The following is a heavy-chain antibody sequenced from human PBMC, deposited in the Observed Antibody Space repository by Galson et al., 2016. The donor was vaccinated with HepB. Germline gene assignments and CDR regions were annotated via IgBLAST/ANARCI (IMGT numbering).Heavy chain of an antibody. J-gene: IGHJ4*02. D-gene: IGHD3-10*01. Sequence: SCKASGYTLTSYATHWVRQAPGQRLEWMGWINAGKGNTKYSQKFQGRVTITRDTSASTAYMELSSLRSEDTAVYYCATEIDYNVHYFDCWGQGTLVTVSS. CDR3: ATEIDYNVHYFDC. CDR1: GYTLTSYA. V-gene: IGHV1-3*01. CDR2: INAGKGNT.